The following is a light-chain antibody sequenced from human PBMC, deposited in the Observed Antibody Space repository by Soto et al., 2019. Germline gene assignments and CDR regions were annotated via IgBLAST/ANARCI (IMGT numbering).Light chain of an antibody. V-gene: IGKV1-5*03. CDR2: KAS. J-gene: IGKJ1*01. CDR3: QQYNSYSPT. Sequence: DIQMTQSPSSLSASVGDRVTITCRASQSISVWLAWYQQKAGKAPNLLIYKASRLESGVPSRFSGSGSETEFTLTISGLQPGDSATYYCQQYNSYSPTFGQGTKV. CDR1: QSISVW.